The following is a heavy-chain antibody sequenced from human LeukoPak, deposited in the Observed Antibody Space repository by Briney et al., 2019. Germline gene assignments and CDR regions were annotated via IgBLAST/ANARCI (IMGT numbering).Heavy chain of an antibody. D-gene: IGHD1-26*01. CDR2: IRSKAYGGTT. CDR1: GFTFGDYA. V-gene: IGHV3-49*04. CDR3: TRSSGSYLFYFDY. J-gene: IGHJ4*02. Sequence: GSLRLSCTASGFTFGDYAMSWVRQAPGKGLEWVGFIRSKAYGGTTEYAASVKGRFTISRDDSKSIAYLQMNSLKTEDTAVYYCTRSSGSYLFYFDYWGQGTLVTVSS.